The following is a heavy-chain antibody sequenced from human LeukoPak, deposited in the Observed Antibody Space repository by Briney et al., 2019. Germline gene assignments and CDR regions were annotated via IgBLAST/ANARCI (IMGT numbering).Heavy chain of an antibody. CDR2: ITHSGST. D-gene: IGHD3-22*01. V-gene: IGHV4-34*01. CDR3: ARGGRRTGTYYYDSSGYHDY. Sequence: SETLSLTCAVYGGSFSGYYRSWIRQPPGKGLEWIGEITHSGSTNYKPSLKSRVTISVHMSKTQFSLKLSSETAADTAVYYCARGGRRTGTYYYDSSGYHDYWGQGTLVTVSS. J-gene: IGHJ4*02. CDR1: GGSFSGYY.